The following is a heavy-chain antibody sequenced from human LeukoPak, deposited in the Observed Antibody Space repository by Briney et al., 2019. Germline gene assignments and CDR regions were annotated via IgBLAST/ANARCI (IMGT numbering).Heavy chain of an antibody. D-gene: IGHD2-15*01. J-gene: IGHJ4*02. CDR3: AKGAGDIVVVVAADYYFDY. Sequence: GGSLRLSCAASGFTFSSYAMSWVRQVPGKGLEWVSAISGSGGSTYYADSVKGRFTISRDNSKNTLYLQMNSLRAEDTAVYYCAKGAGDIVVVVAADYYFDYWGQGTLVTVSS. CDR1: GFTFSSYA. V-gene: IGHV3-23*01. CDR2: ISGSGGST.